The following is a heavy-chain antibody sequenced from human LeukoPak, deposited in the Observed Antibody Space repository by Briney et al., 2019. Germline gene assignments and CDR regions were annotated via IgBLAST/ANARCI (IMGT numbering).Heavy chain of an antibody. D-gene: IGHD5-24*01. CDR1: GFTFDDYA. Sequence: PGGSLRLSCAASGFTFDDYAMHWVRQAPGKGLEWVSGISWNSGSIGYADSVKGRFTISRDNAKNSLYLQMNSLRAEDTALYYCAKDMERLQFYYYYYGMDVWGQGTTVTVSS. CDR3: AKDMERLQFYYYYYGMDV. CDR2: ISWNSGSI. V-gene: IGHV3-9*01. J-gene: IGHJ6*02.